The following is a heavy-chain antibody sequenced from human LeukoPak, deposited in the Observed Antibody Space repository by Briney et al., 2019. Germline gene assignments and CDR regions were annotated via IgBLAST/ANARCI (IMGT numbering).Heavy chain of an antibody. D-gene: IGHD5-12*01. CDR2: INSDGSRI. CDR1: GFTLSDYW. CDR3: ARAPQIGFSGFDKNY. Sequence: GGSLRLSCAASGFTLSDYWMHWVRQAPGKDLVWVSRINSDGSRIIYADSVKGRFTISRDNAKNTVYLQMNSLRADDTAVYFCARAPQIGFSGFDKNYWGQGTLVTVSS. V-gene: IGHV3-74*01. J-gene: IGHJ4*02.